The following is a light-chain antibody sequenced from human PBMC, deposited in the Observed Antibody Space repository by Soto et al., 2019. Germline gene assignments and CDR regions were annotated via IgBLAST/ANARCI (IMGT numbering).Light chain of an antibody. CDR1: YSDVGGYNF. CDR3: CSHSSSITWM. V-gene: IGLV2-14*03. J-gene: IGLJ3*02. CDR2: EVT. Sequence: QSVLTQPASVSGSPGQSITISCTGTYSDVGGYNFVSWYQQHPGRAPKLIIHEVTNRPSGVSNRFSGSKSGNTASLTISGLQAEDEAVYYCCSHSSSITWMFGGGTKLTVL.